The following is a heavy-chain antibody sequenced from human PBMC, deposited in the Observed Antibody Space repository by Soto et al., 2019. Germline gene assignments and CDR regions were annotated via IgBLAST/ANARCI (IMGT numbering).Heavy chain of an antibody. CDR2: INAGNGNT. CDR3: ARRGPDTWNYGDYGWFDP. Sequence: PAASVKVSCKASGYTFTSYAMHWVRQAPGQRLEWMGWINAGNGNTKYSQKFQGRVTITRDTSASTAYMELSSLRSEDTAVYYCARRGPDTWNYGDYGWFDPWGQGTLVTVSS. J-gene: IGHJ5*02. D-gene: IGHD4-17*01. CDR1: GYTFTSYA. V-gene: IGHV1-3*01.